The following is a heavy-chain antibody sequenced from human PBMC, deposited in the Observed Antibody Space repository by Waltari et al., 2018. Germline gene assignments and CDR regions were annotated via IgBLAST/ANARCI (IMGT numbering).Heavy chain of an antibody. D-gene: IGHD2-2*01. Sequence: QVQLVQSGAEVKKPGASVKVSCKASGYTFTGYYMHWVRQAPGQGLEWMGWINPNSGGTNYAQKFQGRVTMTRDTSISTAYMELSRLRSDDTAVYYCARDPGIVVVPAAYTFDYWGQGTLVTVSS. V-gene: IGHV1-2*02. CDR1: GYTFTGYY. CDR2: INPNSGGT. CDR3: ARDPGIVVVPAAYTFDY. J-gene: IGHJ4*02.